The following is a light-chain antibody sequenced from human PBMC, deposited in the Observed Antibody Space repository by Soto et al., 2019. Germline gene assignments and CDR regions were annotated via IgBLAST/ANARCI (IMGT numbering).Light chain of an antibody. J-gene: IGKJ5*01. CDR2: YIS. CDR1: LGSCDT. Sequence: EVVMRQSPATLSVSPGEGATLSCRASLGSCDTLAGSQQKLCQAPRLLIYYISTRATGIPARFSGSGPGTEFTLTFNSLQSEDSSVYYCRQQNQWPITFGQGTRLEI. V-gene: IGKV3D-15*01. CDR3: RQQNQWPIT.